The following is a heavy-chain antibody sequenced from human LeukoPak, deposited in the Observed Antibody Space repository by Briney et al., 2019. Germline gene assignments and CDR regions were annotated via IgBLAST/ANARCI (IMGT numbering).Heavy chain of an antibody. J-gene: IGHJ4*02. CDR3: ARPGSTTGWYYFDF. CDR1: DGSISSTSYF. CDR2: ISYGGST. Sequence: PSETLSLTCTVSDGSISSTSYFWGWIRQPPGKGLEWIGSISYGGSTYYNPSLRSRVSISVDTSKNQFSLNLRSVTAADTAVYYCARPGSTTGWYYFDFWGQGTPVTVSS. V-gene: IGHV4-39*01. D-gene: IGHD6-19*01.